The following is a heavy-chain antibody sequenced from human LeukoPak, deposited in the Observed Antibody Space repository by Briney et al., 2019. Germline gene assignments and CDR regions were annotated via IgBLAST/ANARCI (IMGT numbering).Heavy chain of an antibody. CDR3: ARGGYYDNSGASDY. Sequence: GGSLRLSCAASGFTFSSYEMNWVRQAPGKGLEWVSYISSSGTMYYADSVKGRFTISRDNAKNSLYLQMNSLKAEDTALYYCARGGYYDNSGASDYWGQGTLVTVSS. V-gene: IGHV3-48*03. CDR2: ISSSGTM. D-gene: IGHD3-22*01. J-gene: IGHJ4*02. CDR1: GFTFSSYE.